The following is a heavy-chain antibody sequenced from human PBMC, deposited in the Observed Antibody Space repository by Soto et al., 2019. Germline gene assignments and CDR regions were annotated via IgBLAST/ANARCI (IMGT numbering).Heavy chain of an antibody. D-gene: IGHD1-1*01. V-gene: IGHV2-26*01. J-gene: IGHJ3*02. Sequence: GSGPTLVNPTETLTLTCTVSGFSLSNARMGVSWIRQPPWNALEWLAHIFSNDEKSYSTSLKSRLTISKDTSKSQVVLTMTNMDPVDTATYYCARADLGSYTDAFDIWGQGTMVT. CDR1: GFSLSNARMG. CDR2: IFSNDEK. CDR3: ARADLGSYTDAFDI.